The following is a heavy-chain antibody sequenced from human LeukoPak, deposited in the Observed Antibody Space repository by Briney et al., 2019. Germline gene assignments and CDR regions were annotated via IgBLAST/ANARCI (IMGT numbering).Heavy chain of an antibody. CDR2: ISSSGSTI. CDR1: GFTFSDYY. CDR3: ATQGQQLAYHMDV. V-gene: IGHV3-11*01. Sequence: PGGSLRLSCAASGFTFSDYYMSWIRQAPGKGLEWVSYISSSGSTIYYADSVKGRFTISRDNAKNSLYLQMNSLRAEDTAVYYCATQGQQLAYHMDVWGKGTTVTVSS. J-gene: IGHJ6*03. D-gene: IGHD6-13*01.